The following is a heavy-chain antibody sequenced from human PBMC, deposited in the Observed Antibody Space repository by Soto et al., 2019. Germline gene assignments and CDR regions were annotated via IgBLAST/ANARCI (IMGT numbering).Heavy chain of an antibody. J-gene: IGHJ4*02. V-gene: IGHV3-13*01. CDR1: GFTFSNYD. CDR2: IGAAGDT. D-gene: IGHD6-13*01. CDR3: ASCGWGSSWYEGGSRIDS. Sequence: EVQLVESGGGLVQPGGSLRLSCAASGFTFSNYDMHWVRQVTGKGLEWVSAIGAAGDTYYPDSVKGRFTISRENAKNSLSLQRNSLRAEDTAVYYCASCGWGSSWYEGGSRIDSWGQGALVTVPS.